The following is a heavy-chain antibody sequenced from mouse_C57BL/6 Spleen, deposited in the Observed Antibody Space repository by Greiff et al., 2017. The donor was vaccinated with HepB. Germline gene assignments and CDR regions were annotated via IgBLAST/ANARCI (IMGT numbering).Heavy chain of an antibody. Sequence: QVQLQQPGTELVKPGASVKLSCKASGYTFTSYWMHWVKQRPGQGLEWIGNINPRNGGTNYNEKFKSKATLTVDKSSSTAYMQLSSLTSEDSAVYYCARSESNYVWFAYWGQGTLVTVSA. V-gene: IGHV1-53*01. D-gene: IGHD2-5*01. CDR1: GYTFTSYW. CDR3: ARSESNYVWFAY. J-gene: IGHJ3*01. CDR2: INPRNGGT.